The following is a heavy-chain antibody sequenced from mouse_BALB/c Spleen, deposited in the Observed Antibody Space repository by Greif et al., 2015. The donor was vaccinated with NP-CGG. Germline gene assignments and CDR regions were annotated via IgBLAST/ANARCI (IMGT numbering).Heavy chain of an antibody. CDR2: IYPGDGDT. Sequence: QVQLKQSGAELVRPGSSVKISCKASGYAVSSYWMNWVKQRPGQGLEWIGQIYPGDGDTNYNGKFKGKATLTADKSSSTDYMQRSSLTSEDTAVNFGARYDNGYYAMDYWGQGTAVTGAS. V-gene: IGHV1-80*01. D-gene: IGHD2-4*01. CDR1: GYAVSSYW. J-gene: IGHJ4*01. CDR3: ARYDNGYYAMDY.